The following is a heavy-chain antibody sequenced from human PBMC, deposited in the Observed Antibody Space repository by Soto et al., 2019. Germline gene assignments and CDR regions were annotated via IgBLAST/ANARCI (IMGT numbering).Heavy chain of an antibody. D-gene: IGHD3-3*02. CDR3: ISTLGARFDY. Sequence: ASVKVSCKASGYTFTGYYMHWVRQAPGQGLEWMGWINPNSGGTNYAQKFQGWVTMTSDTSTSSVYMEVSSLRSEDTAVYYCISTLGARFDYWGQGTLVTVSS. CDR1: GYTFTGYY. CDR2: INPNSGGT. J-gene: IGHJ4*02. V-gene: IGHV1-2*04.